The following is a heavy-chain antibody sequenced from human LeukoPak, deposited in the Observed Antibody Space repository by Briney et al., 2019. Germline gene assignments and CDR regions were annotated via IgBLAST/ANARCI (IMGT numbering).Heavy chain of an antibody. V-gene: IGHV4-34*01. J-gene: IGHJ4*02. D-gene: IGHD3-22*01. Sequence: SETLSLTCAVYGGSFSGYYWSWIRQPPGKGLEWIGEINHSGSTNYNPSLESRVTISVDTSKNQFSLKLSSVTAADTAVYYCARSGYDSSGSRFDYWGQGTLVTVSS. CDR2: INHSGST. CDR1: GGSFSGYY. CDR3: ARSGYDSSGSRFDY.